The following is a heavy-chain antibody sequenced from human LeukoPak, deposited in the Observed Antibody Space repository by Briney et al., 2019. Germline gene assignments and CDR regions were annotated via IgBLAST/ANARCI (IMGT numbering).Heavy chain of an antibody. Sequence: ASVKVSCKASGYTFTSYGISWVRQAPGQGLEWMGWISAYNGNTNYAQKLQGRVTMTTDTSTSTAYMELRSLRSDDTAVYYCARVPGVLWSGELLFDYWGQGTLVTVSS. CDR2: ISAYNGNT. V-gene: IGHV1-18*01. CDR1: GYTFTSYG. D-gene: IGHD3-10*01. J-gene: IGHJ4*02. CDR3: ARVPGVLWSGELLFDY.